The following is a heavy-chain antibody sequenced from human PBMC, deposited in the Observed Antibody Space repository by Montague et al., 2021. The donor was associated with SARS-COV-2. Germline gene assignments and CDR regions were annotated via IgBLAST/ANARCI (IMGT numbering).Heavy chain of an antibody. Sequence: SETLSLTCSVSGGSLSSFYWSWIRQPPGKGLEYIGYIHYSGSTNFSPSLNSRVSISLDTSKNQFSLNLRSVTTADTAVYYCARVVELDDFSVYYYGLDVWGQGTTVTVSS. J-gene: IGHJ6*02. D-gene: IGHD3/OR15-3a*01. CDR2: IHYSGST. CDR1: GGSLSSFY. CDR3: ARVVELDDFSVYYYGLDV. V-gene: IGHV4-59*01.